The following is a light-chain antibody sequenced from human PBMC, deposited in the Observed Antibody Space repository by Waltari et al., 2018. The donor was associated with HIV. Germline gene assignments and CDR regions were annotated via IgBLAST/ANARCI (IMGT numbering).Light chain of an antibody. Sequence: SFELTQPPSVSVSPGQTARSTCSGDKLGGTYVSWYQQRPGQSPVLIIYQDTKRPSGIPERFSGSNSGNTVTLTISGTQALDEADYYCQAWDSFTGLFGGGTKLTVL. CDR2: QDT. V-gene: IGLV3-1*01. CDR1: KLGGTY. J-gene: IGLJ2*01. CDR3: QAWDSFTGL.